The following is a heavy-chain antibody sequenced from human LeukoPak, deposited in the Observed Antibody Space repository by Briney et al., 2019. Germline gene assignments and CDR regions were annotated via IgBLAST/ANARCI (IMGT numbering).Heavy chain of an antibody. CDR1: GFTFSSYW. CDR2: IKQDGSEK. CDR3: ARSRSAAGLYYYYYMDV. D-gene: IGHD6-13*01. J-gene: IGHJ6*03. V-gene: IGHV3-7*01. Sequence: GGSLRLSCAASGFTFSSYWMSWVRQAPGKGLEWVANIKQDGSEKYYVDSVKGRFTISRDNAKNSLYLQMNSLRAEDTAVYYCARSRSAAGLYYYYYMDVWGKGTTVTVSS.